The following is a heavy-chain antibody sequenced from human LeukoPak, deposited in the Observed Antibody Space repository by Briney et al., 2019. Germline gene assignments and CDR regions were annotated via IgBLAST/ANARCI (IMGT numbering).Heavy chain of an antibody. Sequence: GGSLRLSCAASAVTVSSNYMSWVRQAPGTGLEWVSIIYSGGSAYYADSVKGRFTISRDNSKNTLYLQMNSLRTEDTAVYYCARENGDAFDIWGQGTMVTVSS. CDR2: IYSGGSA. J-gene: IGHJ3*02. V-gene: IGHV3-53*01. CDR3: ARENGDAFDI. CDR1: AVTVSSNY. D-gene: IGHD1-1*01.